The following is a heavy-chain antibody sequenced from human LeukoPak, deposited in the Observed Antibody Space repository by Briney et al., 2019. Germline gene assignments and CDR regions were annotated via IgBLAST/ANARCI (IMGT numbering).Heavy chain of an antibody. CDR2: ISYDGSNK. CDR1: GFTFSSYG. J-gene: IGHJ5*02. V-gene: IGHV3-30*18. Sequence: GRSLRLSCAASGFTFSSYGMHWVRQAPGKGLEWVAVISYDGSNKYYADSVKGRFTISRDNSKNTLYLQMNSLGAEDTAVYYCAKAGGSGSYSNWFDPWGQGTLVTVSS. D-gene: IGHD3-10*01. CDR3: AKAGGSGSYSNWFDP.